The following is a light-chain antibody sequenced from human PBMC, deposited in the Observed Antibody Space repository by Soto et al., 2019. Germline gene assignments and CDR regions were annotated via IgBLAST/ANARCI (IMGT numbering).Light chain of an antibody. CDR1: QSVRRDY. J-gene: IGKJ4*01. Sequence: EIVLTQSPGTLSLSPGETATLSCRASQSVRRDYLAWLQQKPGQAPRVLIYGASNRATGIPARFSGSGSGTDFTLTISSLEPEDFAVYYCQQRSNWFLTFGGGTKVDIK. V-gene: IGKV3-11*01. CDR2: GAS. CDR3: QQRSNWFLT.